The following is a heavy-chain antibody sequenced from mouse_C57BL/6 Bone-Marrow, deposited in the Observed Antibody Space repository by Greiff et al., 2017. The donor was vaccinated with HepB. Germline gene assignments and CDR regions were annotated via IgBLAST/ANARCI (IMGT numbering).Heavy chain of an antibody. Sequence: VQLQQSGTVLARPGASVKMSCKTSGYTFTSYWMHWVKQRPGQGLEWIGAIYPGNSDTSYNQKFKGKAKLTAVTSASTAYMELSSLTNEDSAVYYCTRERELLRYPFAYWGQGTLVTVSA. CDR2: IYPGNSDT. V-gene: IGHV1-5*01. J-gene: IGHJ3*01. CDR3: TRERELLRYPFAY. D-gene: IGHD1-1*01. CDR1: GYTFTSYW.